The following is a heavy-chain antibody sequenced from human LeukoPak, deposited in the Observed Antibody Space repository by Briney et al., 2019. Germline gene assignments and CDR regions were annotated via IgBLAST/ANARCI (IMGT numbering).Heavy chain of an antibody. J-gene: IGHJ4*02. CDR1: GYTLTSYG. D-gene: IGHD6-6*01. Sequence: GASVKVSCKASGYTLTSYGISWVRQAPGQGLEWMGWMSAYNGNTNYAQKLQGRVTMTTDTSTSTAYMELRSLRSDDTAVYYCAREKNSSSGKRVDYWGQGTLVTVSS. CDR2: MSAYNGNT. V-gene: IGHV1-18*01. CDR3: AREKNSSSGKRVDY.